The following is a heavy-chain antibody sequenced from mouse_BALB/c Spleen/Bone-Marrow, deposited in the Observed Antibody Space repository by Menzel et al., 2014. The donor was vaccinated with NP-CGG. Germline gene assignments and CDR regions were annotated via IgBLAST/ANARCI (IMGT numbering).Heavy chain of an antibody. CDR1: GFIFTDHY. J-gene: IGHJ2*01. D-gene: IGHD2-1*01. V-gene: IGHV7-3*02. CDR3: ARDYLYYFDY. CDR2: IRNKANGYTT. Sequence: DVQLQESGGGLVQPGGFLRLSCATSGFIFTDHYMSWVRQPPGKALEWLGFIRNKANGYTTEYSASVKGRFTISRDNSQSIVYLQMNTLRAEDSATYYCARDYLYYFDYWGQGTTLTVSS.